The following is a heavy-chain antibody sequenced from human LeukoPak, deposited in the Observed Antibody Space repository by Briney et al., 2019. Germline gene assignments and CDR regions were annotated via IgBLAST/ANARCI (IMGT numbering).Heavy chain of an antibody. CDR1: GYTFTSYG. CDR3: ARVLTMVRGVIRAYYFDY. Sequence: ASVKVSCKASGYTFTSYGISWVRQAPGQGLEWMGWISAYNGNTNYAQKLQGRVTMTTDTSTSTAYMELRGLRSDDTAVYYCARVLTMVRGVIRAYYFDYWGQGTLVTVSS. J-gene: IGHJ4*02. D-gene: IGHD3-10*01. CDR2: ISAYNGNT. V-gene: IGHV1-18*01.